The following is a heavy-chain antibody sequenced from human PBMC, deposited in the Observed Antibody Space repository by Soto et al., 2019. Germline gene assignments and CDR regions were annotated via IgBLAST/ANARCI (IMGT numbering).Heavy chain of an antibody. D-gene: IGHD1-1*01. CDR1: GYTFTSYG. CDR2: ISVHNGNT. Sequence: QVHLVQSGAEVEKPGASVKVSCKGSGYTFTSYGITWVRQAPGQGLEWMGWISVHNGNTDYAQKLQGRVTVTRDTSTSTAYMELRSLRSDDTAVYYCARGRYGDYWGQGALVTVSS. V-gene: IGHV1-18*01. CDR3: ARGRYGDY. J-gene: IGHJ4*02.